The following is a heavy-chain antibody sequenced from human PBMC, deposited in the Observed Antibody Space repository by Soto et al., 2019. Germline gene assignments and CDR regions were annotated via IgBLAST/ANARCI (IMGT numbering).Heavy chain of an antibody. V-gene: IGHV1-58*01. Sequence: QMQLVQSGPEVKKPGTSVKVSCKASGFTFTSSAVQWVRQARGQRLEWIGWIVVGSGNTNYAQKFQERVTITRDMSTSTVYMELSSLRAEDTVVYYCAADLTYCGGDCYVDWGQGTLVTVSS. CDR2: IVVGSGNT. J-gene: IGHJ4*02. CDR3: AADLTYCGGDCYVD. CDR1: GFTFTSSA. D-gene: IGHD2-21*02.